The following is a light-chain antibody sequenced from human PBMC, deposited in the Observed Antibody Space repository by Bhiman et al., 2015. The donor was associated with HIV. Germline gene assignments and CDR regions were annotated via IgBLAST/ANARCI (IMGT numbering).Light chain of an antibody. CDR3: CSYAGSYTWV. V-gene: IGLV2-14*03. J-gene: IGLJ3*02. Sequence: QSALTQPASVSGSPGQSITISCTGSGSDVGGYNHVSWYQQHPGKAPKLMIYDVSNRPSGVSNRFSGSKSGNTASLTISGLQAEDEADYYCCSYAGSYTWVFGGGAKLTVL. CDR1: GSDVGGYNH. CDR2: DVS.